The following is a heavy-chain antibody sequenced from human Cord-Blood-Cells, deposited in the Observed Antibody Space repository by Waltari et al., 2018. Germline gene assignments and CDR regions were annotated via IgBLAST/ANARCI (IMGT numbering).Heavy chain of an antibody. J-gene: IGHJ4*02. CDR1: GGSFSGYY. CDR2: INHSGST. D-gene: IGHD3-10*01. V-gene: IGHV4-34*01. CDR3: ARGGEYYGSGSSMDFDY. Sequence: QVQLQQWGAGLLQPSETLSLTCAVYGGSFSGYYWSWIHQPPGKGLEWIGEINHSGSTNYNPSLKSRVTISVDTSKNQFSLKLSSVTAADTAVYYCARGGEYYGSGSSMDFDYWGQGTLVTVSS.